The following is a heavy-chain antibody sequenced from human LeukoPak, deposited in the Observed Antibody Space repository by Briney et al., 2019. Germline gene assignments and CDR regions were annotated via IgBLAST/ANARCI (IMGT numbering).Heavy chain of an antibody. J-gene: IGHJ6*02. CDR1: GFTLSSYW. D-gene: IGHD3-10*01. Sequence: GGSLRLSCAASGFTLSSYWMSRVHQAPGKGLEWVANIKQDGSEKYYVDSVKGRFTISRDNAKNSLYLQMNSLRAEDTAVYYCARVIGGYYGSGSRRPSYYYYGMDVWGQGTTVTVSS. CDR2: IKQDGSEK. V-gene: IGHV3-7*01. CDR3: ARVIGGYYGSGSRRPSYYYYGMDV.